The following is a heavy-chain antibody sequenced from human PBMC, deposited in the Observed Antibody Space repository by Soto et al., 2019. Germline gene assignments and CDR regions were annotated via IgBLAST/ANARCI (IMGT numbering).Heavy chain of an antibody. D-gene: IGHD1-26*01. CDR2: ISYDGSNK. CDR3: AKGRADIRPGYFDY. J-gene: IGHJ4*02. CDR1: GFTFSSYG. V-gene: IGHV3-30*18. Sequence: QVQLVESGGGVVQPGRSLRLSCAASGFTFSSYGMHWVRQAPGKGLEWVAVISYDGSNKYYADSVKGRFTISRDNSKNTLYLQMNSLGAEDTAVYYCAKGRADIRPGYFDYWGQGTLVTVSS.